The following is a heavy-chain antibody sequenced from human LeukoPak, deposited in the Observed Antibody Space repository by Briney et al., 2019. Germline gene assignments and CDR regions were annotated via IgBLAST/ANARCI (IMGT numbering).Heavy chain of an antibody. CDR2: ISGSGGST. Sequence: PGGSLRLSCAASGFTFSSYAMSWVRQAPGKGLEWVSAISGSGGSTYYADSVKGRFTISRDNSKNTLYLQMNSLRAEDTAVYYCAKGYSSGWYEPLDYWGQGTLVTVSS. V-gene: IGHV3-23*01. D-gene: IGHD6-19*01. CDR3: AKGYSSGWYEPLDY. J-gene: IGHJ4*02. CDR1: GFTFSSYA.